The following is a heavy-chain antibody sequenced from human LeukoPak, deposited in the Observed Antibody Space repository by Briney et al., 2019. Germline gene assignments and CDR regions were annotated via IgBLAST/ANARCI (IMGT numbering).Heavy chain of an antibody. CDR1: GYTFTSYG. Sequence: ASVKVSCKASGYTFTSYGISWVRQAPGQGLEWMGWISAYNGNTNYAQKLQGRVTMTTDTSTSTAYMELRSLRSDDTAVYYCARFFCSNPARIAAQLGPCNYYYMDVWGKGTTVTVSS. CDR2: ISAYNGNT. CDR3: ARFFCSNPARIAAQLGPCNYYYMDV. J-gene: IGHJ6*03. D-gene: IGHD6-13*01. V-gene: IGHV1-18*01.